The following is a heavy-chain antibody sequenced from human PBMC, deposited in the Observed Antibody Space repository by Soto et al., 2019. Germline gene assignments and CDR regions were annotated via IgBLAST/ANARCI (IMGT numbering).Heavy chain of an antibody. CDR1: GGSFSGYY. CDR3: ARGRGYSYGYLPGMGV. Sequence: PSETLSLTCAVYGGSFSGYYWSWIRQPPGKGLEWIGEINHSGSTNYNPSLKSRVTISVDTSKNQFSLKLSSVTAADTAVYYCARGRGYSYGYLPGMGVWGQGTTVTVSS. J-gene: IGHJ6*02. V-gene: IGHV4-34*01. CDR2: INHSGST. D-gene: IGHD5-18*01.